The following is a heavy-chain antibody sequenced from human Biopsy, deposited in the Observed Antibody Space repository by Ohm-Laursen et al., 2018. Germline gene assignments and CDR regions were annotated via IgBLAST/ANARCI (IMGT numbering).Heavy chain of an antibody. V-gene: IGHV4-59*11. Sequence: GTLSLTCTVSGGSFTGHYRSWIRQPPGKGLEGIGHISYTGYTSYNASLKSRVTISVDTSRNHFSLRLSSLTAADTAVYYCARGSNDFGGLYFPRWGQGTLLTVSS. CDR3: ARGSNDFGGLYFPR. D-gene: IGHD4-23*01. J-gene: IGHJ4*02. CDR1: GGSFTGHY. CDR2: ISYTGYT.